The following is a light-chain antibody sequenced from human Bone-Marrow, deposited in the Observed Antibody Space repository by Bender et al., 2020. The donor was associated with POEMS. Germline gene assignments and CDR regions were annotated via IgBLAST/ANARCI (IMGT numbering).Light chain of an antibody. V-gene: IGLV2-11*01. CDR2: DVS. CDR1: SSDVGTYNY. Sequence: QSALTQPRSVSGSPGQSVTISCTGTSSDVGTYNYVSWYQQHPGKAPKLMLFDVSQRPSGVPDRFSGSKSGNTASLTISGLQSEDEADYYCQTWGTGVVFGGGTKLTVL. J-gene: IGLJ2*01. CDR3: QTWGTGVV.